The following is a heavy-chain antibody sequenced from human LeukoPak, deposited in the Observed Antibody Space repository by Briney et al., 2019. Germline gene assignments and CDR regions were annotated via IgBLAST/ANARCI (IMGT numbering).Heavy chain of an antibody. J-gene: IGHJ6*02. CDR2: IIPIFGTA. CDR3: ARVLPLWFGESNYYYGMDV. CDR1: GGTFSSYA. Sequence: ASVKVSCKASGGTFSSYAISWARQAPGQGLEWMGGIIPIFGTANYAQKFQGRVTITADESTSTAYMELSSLRSDDTGVYYCARVLPLWFGESNYYYGMDVWGQGTTVTVSS. V-gene: IGHV1-69*13. D-gene: IGHD3-10*01.